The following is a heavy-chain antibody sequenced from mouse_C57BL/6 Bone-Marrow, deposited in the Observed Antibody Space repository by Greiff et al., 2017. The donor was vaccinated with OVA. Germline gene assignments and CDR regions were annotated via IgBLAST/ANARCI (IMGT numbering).Heavy chain of an antibody. CDR3: ARDAGVTVAMDY. D-gene: IGHD2-2*01. J-gene: IGHJ4*01. CDR1: GFTFSDFY. Sequence: EVQLVESGGGLVQSGRSLRLSCATSGFTFSDFYMEWVRQAPGKGLEWIAASRNKANDYTTEYSASVKGRFIVSRDTSQSILYLQMNALRAEDTAIYYCARDAGVTVAMDYWGQGTSVTVSS. V-gene: IGHV7-1*01. CDR2: SRNKANDYTT.